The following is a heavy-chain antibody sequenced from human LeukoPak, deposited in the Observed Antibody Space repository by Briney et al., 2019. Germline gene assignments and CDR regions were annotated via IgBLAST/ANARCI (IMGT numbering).Heavy chain of an antibody. V-gene: IGHV3-23*01. J-gene: IGHJ4*02. CDR1: GFTVSSNY. CDR3: ARYYDKGGYYGRHDD. D-gene: IGHD3-22*01. Sequence: GGSLRLSCAASGFTVSSNYMSWVRQAPGKGLEWVSAISGSGDSTYYADSVKGRFTISRDNSKNTLYLQMNSLRAEDTAVYYCARYYDKGGYYGRHDDWGQGTLVTVSS. CDR2: ISGSGDST.